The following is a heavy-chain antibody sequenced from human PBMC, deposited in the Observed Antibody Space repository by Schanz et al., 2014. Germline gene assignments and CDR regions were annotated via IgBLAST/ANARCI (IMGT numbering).Heavy chain of an antibody. CDR3: ARGGARRFPVVPDAIQGLRGHYYYYYLDV. J-gene: IGHJ6*03. CDR1: GGSISSGSYY. V-gene: IGHV4-61*02. Sequence: QVQLQESGPGLVKPSQTLSLTCSVSGGSISSGSYYWNWIRQPAGKGLEWIGRVYTSGSTNYNPSRKGPVPKPLDPNKNQVSLKLRSVTAADTAVYYCARGGARRFPVVPDAIQGLRGHYYYYYLDVWGKGTTVTASS. CDR2: VYTSGST. D-gene: IGHD2-2*02.